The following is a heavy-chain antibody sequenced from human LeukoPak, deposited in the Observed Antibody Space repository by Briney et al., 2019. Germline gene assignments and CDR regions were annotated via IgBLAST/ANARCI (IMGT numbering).Heavy chain of an antibody. CDR1: GYTLTELS. J-gene: IGHJ4*02. V-gene: IGHV1-24*01. CDR2: FDPEDGET. Sequence: ASVKVSCKASGYTLTELSMHWVRQAPGKGLEWMGGFDPEDGETIYAQKFQGRVTMTEDTSTDTAYMELSSLRSEDTAVYYCATPLRTVTIFDHWGQGTLVTVSS. D-gene: IGHD4-4*01. CDR3: ATPLRTVTIFDH.